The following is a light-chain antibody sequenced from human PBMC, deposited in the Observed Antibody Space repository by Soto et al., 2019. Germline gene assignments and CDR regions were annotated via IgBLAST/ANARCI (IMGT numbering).Light chain of an antibody. CDR2: EVS. CDR3: SSYAGSNNFEV. V-gene: IGLV2-8*01. J-gene: IGLJ1*01. Sequence: QSALTQPPSASGSPGQSVTISCTGTSSDVGGYNYVSWYQQHPGKAPKLMIYEVSKRPSGVPDRFSGSKSGNTASLTVSGLQAEDEADYYRSSYAGSNNFEVFGTGTKLTVL. CDR1: SSDVGGYNY.